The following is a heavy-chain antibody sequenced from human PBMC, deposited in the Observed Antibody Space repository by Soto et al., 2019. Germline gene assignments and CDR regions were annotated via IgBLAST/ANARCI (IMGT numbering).Heavy chain of an antibody. D-gene: IGHD1-7*01. J-gene: IGHJ5*02. Sequence: EVQLVESGGGLVQPGRSLRLSCAASGFTFDDYAMHWVRQAPGKGLEWGSGISWNSGSIGYADSVKGRFTISRDNAKNSLYLQMNSLRAEDTALYYCAKDKDWNYGHCFDPWGQGTLVTVSS. CDR2: ISWNSGSI. CDR3: AKDKDWNYGHCFDP. CDR1: GFTFDDYA. V-gene: IGHV3-9*01.